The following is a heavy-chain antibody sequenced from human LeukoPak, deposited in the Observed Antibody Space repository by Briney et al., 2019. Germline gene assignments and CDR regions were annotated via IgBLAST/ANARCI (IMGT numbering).Heavy chain of an antibody. CDR1: GYTFTSYA. J-gene: IGHJ4*02. Sequence: ASVKVSCKASGYTFTSYAMHWVRQAPGQRLEWVGWINAGNGNTKYSQKFQGRVTITRDTSASTAYMELSSLRSEDTAVYYCAREGFSSIAARHFDYWGQGTLVTVSS. CDR2: INAGNGNT. CDR3: AREGFSSIAARHFDY. V-gene: IGHV1-3*01. D-gene: IGHD6-6*01.